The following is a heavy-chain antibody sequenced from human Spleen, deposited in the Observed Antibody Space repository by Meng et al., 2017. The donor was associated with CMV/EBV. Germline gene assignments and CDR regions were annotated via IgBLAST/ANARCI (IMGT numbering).Heavy chain of an antibody. V-gene: IGHV1-2*02. D-gene: IGHD7-27*01. CDR3: ARDPQVTGDLYFDY. CDR2: INPNTGGT. CDR1: GYTFTGYY. J-gene: IGHJ4*02. Sequence: ASVKVSCKASGYTFTGYYMHWVRQAPGQGLEWMGWINPNTGGTNYAQKFQGRVTMTRDTSVSTAYMELSRLRSDDTAVYYCARDPQVTGDLYFDYWGQGTLVTVSS.